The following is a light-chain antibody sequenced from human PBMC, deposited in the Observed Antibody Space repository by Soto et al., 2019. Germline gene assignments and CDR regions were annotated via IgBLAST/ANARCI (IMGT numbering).Light chain of an antibody. CDR1: SSDVGAYNS. Sequence: QSALTQPASVSGSPGQSITISCTGTSSDVGAYNSVSWYQQQPGIAPKLIIYEVSKRPSGVSTRFSGSKAGNAASLTISGLQAEDETDYYCSSYRSGNALVFGGGTKVTVL. CDR2: EVS. J-gene: IGLJ2*01. CDR3: SSYRSGNALV. V-gene: IGLV2-14*01.